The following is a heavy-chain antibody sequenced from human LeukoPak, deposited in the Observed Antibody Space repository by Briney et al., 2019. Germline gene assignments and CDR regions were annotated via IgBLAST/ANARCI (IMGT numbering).Heavy chain of an antibody. V-gene: IGHV3-21*01. CDR1: GFTFSSHS. Sequence: GGSLRLSCAASGFTFSSHSMNWVRQAPGKGLEWVSSISSSSSYIYYADSVKGRFTISRDNAKNSLYLQMNSLRAEDTAVYYCARDLSPARPFDYWGQGTLVTVSS. CDR2: ISSSSSYI. J-gene: IGHJ4*02. CDR3: ARDLSPARPFDY. D-gene: IGHD6-6*01.